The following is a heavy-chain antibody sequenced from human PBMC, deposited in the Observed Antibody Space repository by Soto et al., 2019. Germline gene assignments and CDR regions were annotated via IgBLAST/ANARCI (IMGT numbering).Heavy chain of an antibody. CDR1: GGTFSSYT. J-gene: IGHJ5*02. CDR3: AKTVGYCSDGSCMDWFDP. D-gene: IGHD2-15*01. Sequence: SVKVCCKASGGTFSSYTISWVRQAPGQGLEWMGRIIPILGIANNAQKFQGRVTITADKSTSTAYMELSSLRSEDTAVYYCAKTVGYCSDGSCMDWFDPWGQGTLVTVSS. CDR2: IIPILGIA. V-gene: IGHV1-69*02.